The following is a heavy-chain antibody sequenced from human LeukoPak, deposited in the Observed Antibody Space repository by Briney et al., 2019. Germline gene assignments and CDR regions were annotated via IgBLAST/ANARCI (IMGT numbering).Heavy chain of an antibody. Sequence: SGPMLVKPTQTLTLTCSFSGFSLSTSGVGVGWIRQPPGKALEWLGITHWDDDTRYSPSLTTRLTITKDTSRNQVVLAMTNVDTVDTATYYCAHSRREEGYVSYYWGQGILVTVSS. CDR1: GFSLSTSGVG. CDR3: AHSRREEGYVSYY. V-gene: IGHV2-5*02. J-gene: IGHJ4*02. CDR2: THWDDDT. D-gene: IGHD5-12*01.